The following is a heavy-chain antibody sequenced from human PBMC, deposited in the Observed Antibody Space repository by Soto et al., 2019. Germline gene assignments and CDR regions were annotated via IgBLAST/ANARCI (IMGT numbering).Heavy chain of an antibody. CDR1: GFTFSSYG. CDR2: IWYDGSNK. V-gene: IGHV3-33*01. J-gene: IGHJ6*02. CDR3: ARELVVAAPEPYYYYYGMDV. D-gene: IGHD2-15*01. Sequence: PGGSLRLSCAASGFTFSSYGMHWVRQAPGKGLEWVAVIWYDGSNKYYADSVKGRFTISRDNSKNTLYLQMNSLRAEDTAVYYCARELVVAAPEPYYYYYGMDVWGQGTTVTVSS.